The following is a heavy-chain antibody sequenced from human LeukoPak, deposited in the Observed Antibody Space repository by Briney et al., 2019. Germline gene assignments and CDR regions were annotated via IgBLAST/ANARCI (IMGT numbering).Heavy chain of an antibody. J-gene: IGHJ4*02. Sequence: TRGSLRLSCAASGFTFSDYYMSWIRQAPGKGLEWVSYISSSGSTIYYADSVKGRFTISRDNAKNSLYLQMNSLRAEDTAVYYCAGEDSSYCGGDCYSAESWGQGTLVTVSS. D-gene: IGHD2-21*02. V-gene: IGHV3-11*01. CDR2: ISSSGSTI. CDR3: AGEDSSYCGGDCYSAES. CDR1: GFTFSDYY.